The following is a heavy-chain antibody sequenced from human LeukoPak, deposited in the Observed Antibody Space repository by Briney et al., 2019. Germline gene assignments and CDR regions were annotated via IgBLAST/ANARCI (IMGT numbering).Heavy chain of an antibody. V-gene: IGHV3-11*06. CDR2: ISSSSGHT. CDR1: GFTFSDCY. Sequence: PGGSLRLSCAASGFTFSDCYMSWIRQTPGKGLEWVSYISSSSGHTEYADSVKGRFTVSRDNAKNSLFLQLNSLRADDTAVYYCARVGSIAAAGTPDYWGQGTLVTVSS. D-gene: IGHD6-13*01. CDR3: ARVGSIAAAGTPDY. J-gene: IGHJ4*02.